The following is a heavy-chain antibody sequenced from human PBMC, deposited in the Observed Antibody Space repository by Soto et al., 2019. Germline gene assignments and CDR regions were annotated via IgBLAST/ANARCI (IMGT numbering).Heavy chain of an antibody. J-gene: IGHJ4*02. CDR3: ARRRSSSVFSSSMVDY. D-gene: IGHD6-6*01. CDR2: IYYSGST. V-gene: IGHV4-39*01. CDR1: GGSISSSSYY. Sequence: QLQLQESGPGLVKPSETLSLTCTVSGGSISSSSYYWGWIRQPPGKGLEWIGSIYYSGSTYYNPSLQGRVTIPVDTSKNQFSLKLIFVTAADTAVYYFARRRSSSVFSSSMVDYWGQGTLVTVSS.